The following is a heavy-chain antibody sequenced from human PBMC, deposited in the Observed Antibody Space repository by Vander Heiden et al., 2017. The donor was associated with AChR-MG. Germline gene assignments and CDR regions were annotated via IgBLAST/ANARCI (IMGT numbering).Heavy chain of an antibody. J-gene: IGHJ4*02. Sequence: QVQLQESGPRLVRPSQTLSLTCTVPRFSISSGGYYWTWLRQVPGRGLEWLGYIYPRAMTYYNPSLQGRVVISVDTSTNQFSLKLTSVTAADTAVYYCATAKYDYIWDDYQHNTRFPFWGQGLLVSVSS. CDR2: IYPRAMT. CDR1: RFSISSGGYY. D-gene: IGHD3-16*01. V-gene: IGHV4-31*03. CDR3: ATAKYDYIWDDYQHNTRFPF.